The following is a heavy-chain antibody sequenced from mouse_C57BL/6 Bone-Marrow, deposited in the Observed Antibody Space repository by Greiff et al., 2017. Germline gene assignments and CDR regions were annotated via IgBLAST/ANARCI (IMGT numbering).Heavy chain of an antibody. D-gene: IGHD1-1*01. Sequence: EVQLQQSGAELVKPGASVKLSCTASGFNIKDYYMHWVKQRTEQGLEWIGRIDPEDGETKYAPKFKGKATITADTSSNTAYLQLSSLTSEDTAVYYCARKSSSFWYFDVWGTGTTVTVSA. CDR3: ARKSSSFWYFDV. CDR1: GFNIKDYY. J-gene: IGHJ1*03. V-gene: IGHV14-2*01. CDR2: IDPEDGET.